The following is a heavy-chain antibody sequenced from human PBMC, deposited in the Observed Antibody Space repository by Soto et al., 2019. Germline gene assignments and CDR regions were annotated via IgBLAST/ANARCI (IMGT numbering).Heavy chain of an antibody. CDR3: ARDPQRGYSYGSGYFDY. J-gene: IGHJ4*02. CDR2: IWYDGSNK. CDR1: GFTFSSYG. D-gene: IGHD5-18*01. V-gene: IGHV3-33*01. Sequence: SLRLSCAASGFTFSSYGMHWVRQAPGKGLEWVAVIWYDGSNKYYADSVKGRFTISRDNSKNTLYLQMNSLRAEDTAVYYCARDPQRGYSYGSGYFDYWGQGTLVTVSS.